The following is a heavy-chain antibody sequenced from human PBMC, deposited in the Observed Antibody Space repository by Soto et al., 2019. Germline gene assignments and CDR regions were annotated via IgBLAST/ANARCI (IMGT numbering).Heavy chain of an antibody. Sequence: GSLRLSCAASGFTFNGAWMNWVRQGPGKGLEWVGRVKSKVDGETIDYAAPVKGRFTISRDDSRNMVYLQMNSPSTEDTAMYYCSADLPDWGAYAFDYWGQGALVTVSS. CDR3: SADLPDWGAYAFDY. CDR1: GFTFNGAW. J-gene: IGHJ4*02. CDR2: VKSKVDGETI. V-gene: IGHV3-15*07. D-gene: IGHD3-16*01.